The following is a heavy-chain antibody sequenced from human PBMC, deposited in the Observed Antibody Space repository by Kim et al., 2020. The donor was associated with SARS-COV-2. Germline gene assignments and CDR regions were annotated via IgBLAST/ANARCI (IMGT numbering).Heavy chain of an antibody. D-gene: IGHD3-22*01. CDR1: GFTFSSYG. CDR2: IWYDGSNK. V-gene: IGHV3-33*01. J-gene: IGHJ5*02. CDR3: ARPYYDSSGYYR. Sequence: GGSLRLSCAASGFTFSSYGMHWVRQAPGKGLEWVAVIWYDGSNKYYADSVKGRFTISRDNSKNTLYLQMNSLRAEDTAVYYCARPYYDSSGYYRWGQGTLVTVSS.